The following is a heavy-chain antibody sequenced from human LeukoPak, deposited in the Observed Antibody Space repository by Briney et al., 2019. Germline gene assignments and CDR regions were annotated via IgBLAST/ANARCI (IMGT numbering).Heavy chain of an antibody. J-gene: IGHJ4*02. CDR2: IYGGGST. V-gene: IGHV3-53*01. Sequence: GGSLRLSCAASGFTVSSNYMSWVRQAPGKGLGWVSVIYGGGSTYYADSVKGRFTISRDSSKNSLYLQMNSLRAEDTAVYYCARGVVVAAQFDYWGQGTLVTVSS. CDR1: GFTVSSNY. D-gene: IGHD2-15*01. CDR3: ARGVVVAAQFDY.